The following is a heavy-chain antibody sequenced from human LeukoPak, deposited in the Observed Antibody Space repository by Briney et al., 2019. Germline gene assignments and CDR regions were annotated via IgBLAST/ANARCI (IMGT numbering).Heavy chain of an antibody. CDR3: ARIHRYCSGGACYVLDN. CDR1: GGSVSGYY. V-gene: IGHV4-59*02. Sequence: SETLSLTCVVSGGSVSGYYWGWIRQPPGRGLEWIGYVYYSGGTNYNPSFKSRITISVDTSRNQFSLQLSSVTAADTAVYYCARIHRYCSGGACYVLDNWGQGTLVAVSS. CDR2: VYYSGGT. J-gene: IGHJ4*02. D-gene: IGHD2-15*01.